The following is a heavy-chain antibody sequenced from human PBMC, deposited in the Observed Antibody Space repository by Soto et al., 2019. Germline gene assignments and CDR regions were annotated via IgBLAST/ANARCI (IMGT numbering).Heavy chain of an antibody. D-gene: IGHD3-3*01. CDR3: APGYDFWSGYYTGFDY. V-gene: IGHV3-30-3*01. Sequence: PGGSLRLSCAASGFTFSSYAMHWVRQAPGKGLEWVAVISYDGSNKYYADSVKGRFTISRDNSKNTLYLQMNSLRAEDTAVYYCAPGYDFWSGYYTGFDYWGQGTLVTVSS. J-gene: IGHJ4*02. CDR2: ISYDGSNK. CDR1: GFTFSSYA.